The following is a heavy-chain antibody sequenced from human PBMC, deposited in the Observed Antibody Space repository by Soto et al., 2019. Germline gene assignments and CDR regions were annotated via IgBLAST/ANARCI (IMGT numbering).Heavy chain of an antibody. D-gene: IGHD6-6*01. V-gene: IGHV5-51*01. CDR3: ARLQYSSSQNWFDP. Sequence: PGESLKISCNGSGYSFTSYWIGWGRQMPGKGLEWMGIIYPGDSDTRYSPSFQGQVTISADKSISTAYLQWSSLKASDTAMYYCARLQYSSSQNWFDPWGQGTLVTVSS. CDR2: IYPGDSDT. J-gene: IGHJ5*02. CDR1: GYSFTSYW.